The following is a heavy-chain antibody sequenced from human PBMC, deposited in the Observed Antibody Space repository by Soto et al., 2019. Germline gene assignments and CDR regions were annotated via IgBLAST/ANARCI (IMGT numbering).Heavy chain of an antibody. D-gene: IGHD6-19*01. CDR2: ISRSGDST. CDR1: GFTFSSYA. J-gene: IGHJ4*02. Sequence: EVQLLESGGGLVQPGGSLRLSCAASGFTFSSYAMTCVRTAPGKGMEWVSTISRSGDSTYYRDSVKGRFTISRDNSKNTVYLQMNSLRAEDTAGYYCAKTDKFNPQSSGWANRFDYWGQGTLVTVSS. V-gene: IGHV3-23*01. CDR3: AKTDKFNPQSSGWANRFDY.